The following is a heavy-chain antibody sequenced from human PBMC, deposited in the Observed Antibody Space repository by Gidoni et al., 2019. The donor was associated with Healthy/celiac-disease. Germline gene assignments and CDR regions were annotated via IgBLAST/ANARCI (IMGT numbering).Heavy chain of an antibody. J-gene: IGHJ6*02. CDR3: AKGWYCSSTSCLYYYYYGMDV. V-gene: IGHV3-23*01. Sequence: EVQLLESGGGLVQPGGSLRLSCAASGFTFSSYAMRWVRQAPGKGMEWVSAISGSGGSTYYADSVKGRFTISRDNSKNTLYLQMNSLRAEDTAVYYCAKGWYCSSTSCLYYYYYGMDVWGQGTTVTVSS. CDR1: GFTFSSYA. CDR2: ISGSGGST. D-gene: IGHD2-2*01.